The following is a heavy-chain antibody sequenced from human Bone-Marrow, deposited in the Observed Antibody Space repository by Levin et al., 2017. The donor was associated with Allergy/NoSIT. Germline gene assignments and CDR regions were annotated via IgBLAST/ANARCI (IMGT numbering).Heavy chain of an antibody. J-gene: IGHJ6*02. CDR3: TKDFAARGWAEFWNNHQRGDGMDV. D-gene: IGHD3/OR15-3a*01. CDR1: GLKFNTFD. Sequence: GESLKISCGGSGLKFNTFDMNWVRQVPGKGLEWVAIIAFDGTDKYYADSVRGRFSISRDNSQNTLYLHMSSLIPEDTGVYYCTKDFAARGWAEFWNNHQRGDGMDVWGQGTTVIVAS. CDR2: IAFDGTDK. V-gene: IGHV3-30*18.